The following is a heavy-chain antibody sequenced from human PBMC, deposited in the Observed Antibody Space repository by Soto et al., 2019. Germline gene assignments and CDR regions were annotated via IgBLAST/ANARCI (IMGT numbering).Heavy chain of an antibody. J-gene: IGHJ4*02. Sequence: PSETLSLTCTVSSVSIGSGDYHWSWIRQPPGKGLEWIGYIHYSGSTYHNPSLKSRVFISIDTSNNEFSLKLTSVTAADTAVYYCQRGAPKTRRKEFDYWGQGTLVIVSA. D-gene: IGHD4-17*01. V-gene: IGHV4-30-4*01. CDR2: IHYSGST. CDR1: SVSIGSGDYH. CDR3: QRGAPKTRRKEFDY.